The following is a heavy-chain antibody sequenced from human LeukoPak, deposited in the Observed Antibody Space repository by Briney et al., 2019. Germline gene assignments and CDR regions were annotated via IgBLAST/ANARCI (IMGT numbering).Heavy chain of an antibody. V-gene: IGHV3-23*01. CDR3: ATQLGYCSDGSCYFPY. J-gene: IGHJ4*02. CDR1: GFTFSSSA. Sequence: HTGGSLRLSCAASGFTFSSSAMSWVRHAPGKGLEWVSAITNNGGYTYYADSVQGRFTISRDNSKSTLCLQMNSLIAEDTAVYYCATQLGYCSDGSCYFPYWGQGALATASS. D-gene: IGHD2-15*01. CDR2: ITNNGGYT.